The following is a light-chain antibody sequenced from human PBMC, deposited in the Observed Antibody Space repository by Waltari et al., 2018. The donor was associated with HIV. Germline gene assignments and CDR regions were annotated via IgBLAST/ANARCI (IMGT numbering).Light chain of an antibody. J-gene: IGKJ4*01. V-gene: IGKV3-11*01. Sequence: IVLTQSPATLSSYPGARLTLSCRASHSISNYLAWYQQKPGQAPRLLIYDASNRTTGIPARFSGSGSGTDFSLTISSLEPEDLGVYYCQQRSAWPLTFGGGTKVEIK. CDR2: DAS. CDR1: HSISNY. CDR3: QQRSAWPLT.